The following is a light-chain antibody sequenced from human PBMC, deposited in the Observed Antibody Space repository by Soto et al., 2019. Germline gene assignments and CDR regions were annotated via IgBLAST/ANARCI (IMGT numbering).Light chain of an antibody. CDR3: QQRSNWIT. J-gene: IGKJ5*01. V-gene: IGKV3-11*01. CDR2: DAS. CDR1: QSVSSY. Sequence: EIVLTQSPATLSLSPEERATLSCRASQSVSSYLAWYQQKPGQAPRLLIYDASNRATGIPARFSGSGSGTDFTLSICSLEPEDFAVYYCQQRSNWITFGQGTRLEIK.